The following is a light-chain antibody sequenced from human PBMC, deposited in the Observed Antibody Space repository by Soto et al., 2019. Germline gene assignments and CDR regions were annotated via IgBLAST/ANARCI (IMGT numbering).Light chain of an antibody. V-gene: IGLV4-60*02. CDR2: LEGSGNY. J-gene: IGLJ3*02. Sequence: QSVLTQSSSASASLGSSVNLTCTLSSGHSNYIIAWHQQQPGKAPRYLMKLEGSGNYNKGSGVPDRFSGSSSGADRYLTISNLHFDDEDDYYCETWDSNIHEGVFGGGTKLTVL. CDR3: ETWDSNIHEGV. CDR1: SGHSNYI.